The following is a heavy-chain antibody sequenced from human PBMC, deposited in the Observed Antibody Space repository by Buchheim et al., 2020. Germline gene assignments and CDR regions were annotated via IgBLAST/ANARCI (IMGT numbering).Heavy chain of an antibody. Sequence: QVQLVESGGGVVQPGRSLRLSCAASGFTFSSYAMHWVRQAPGKGLEWVAVISYDGSNKYYADSVKGRFTISRDNSKNTLYLQMNSLRAEDTAVYYCARGRGGILTGFDYWGQGTL. CDR2: ISYDGSNK. D-gene: IGHD3-9*01. J-gene: IGHJ4*02. CDR1: GFTFSSYA. CDR3: ARGRGGILTGFDY. V-gene: IGHV3-30-3*01.